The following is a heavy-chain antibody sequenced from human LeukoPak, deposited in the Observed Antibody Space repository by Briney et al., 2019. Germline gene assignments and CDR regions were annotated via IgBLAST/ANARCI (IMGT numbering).Heavy chain of an antibody. V-gene: IGHV3-48*01. Sequence: GGSLRLSCAASGFTFSSYSMNWVRQAPGKGLEWVSYISSSSSTIYYADSVKGRFTISRDNSKNTLYLQMNSLRAEDTAVYYCARVGTGPPWDYFDYWGQGTLVTVSS. J-gene: IGHJ4*02. CDR2: ISSSSSTI. CDR3: ARVGTGPPWDYFDY. D-gene: IGHD1-7*01. CDR1: GFTFSSYS.